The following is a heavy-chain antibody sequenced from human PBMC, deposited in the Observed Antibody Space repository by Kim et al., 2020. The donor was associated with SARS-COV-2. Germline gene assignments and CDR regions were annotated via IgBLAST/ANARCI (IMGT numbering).Heavy chain of an antibody. Sequence: YTPSLRSRVTISVDTSKNEFSLKLSYVTAAGTAVYYCARDSTAAAGFDYWGQGTLVTVAS. V-gene: IGHV4-31*02. CDR3: ARDSTAAAGFDY. D-gene: IGHD6-13*01. J-gene: IGHJ4*02.